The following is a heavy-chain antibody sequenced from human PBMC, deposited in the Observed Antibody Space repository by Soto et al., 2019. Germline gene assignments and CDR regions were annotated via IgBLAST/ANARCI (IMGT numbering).Heavy chain of an antibody. V-gene: IGHV3-7*05. CDR3: ARDLGSGSYFYYYYGMDV. CDR2: IKQDGSEK. Sequence: AGGSLRLSCAASGFTFSSYWMSWVRQAPGKGLEWVANIKQDGSEKYYVDSVKGRFTISRDNAKNSLYLQMNSLRAEDTAVYYCARDLGSGSYFYYYYGMDVWGQGTTVTVSS. D-gene: IGHD1-26*01. J-gene: IGHJ6*02. CDR1: GFTFSSYW.